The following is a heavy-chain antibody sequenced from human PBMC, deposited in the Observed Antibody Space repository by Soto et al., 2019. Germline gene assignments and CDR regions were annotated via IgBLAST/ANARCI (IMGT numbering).Heavy chain of an antibody. Sequence: EVQLVESGGGLVQPGGSLELSCVVSGFTFTASAMHWVRQASGRGLEWVGRIRSEVNSYATAYAASVEGRFFISREDSKNTAYLQMNSLRTEDTAVYYCARRPVGYDTLTGRDYWGQGTLVTVSS. V-gene: IGHV3-73*02. D-gene: IGHD3-9*01. CDR2: IRSEVNSYAT. J-gene: IGHJ4*02. CDR3: ARRPVGYDTLTGRDY. CDR1: GFTFTASA.